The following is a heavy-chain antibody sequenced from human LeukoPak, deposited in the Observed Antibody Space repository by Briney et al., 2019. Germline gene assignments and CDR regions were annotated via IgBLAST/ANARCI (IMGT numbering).Heavy chain of an antibody. CDR3: ARHEYSGSYYGLSWFDP. D-gene: IGHD1-26*01. Sequence: SETLSLTCTVSGGSISSSGCYWGWIRQPPGKGLEWIASIYYSGSTYYNPSLKSRVTISVDTSKNQLSLKLSSLTAADTAVYYCARHEYSGSYYGLSWFDPWGQGTLVTVSS. J-gene: IGHJ5*02. CDR1: GGSISSSGCY. V-gene: IGHV4-39*01. CDR2: IYYSGST.